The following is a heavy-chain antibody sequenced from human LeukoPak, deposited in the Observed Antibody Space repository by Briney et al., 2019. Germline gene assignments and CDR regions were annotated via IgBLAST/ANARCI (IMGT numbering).Heavy chain of an antibody. V-gene: IGHV3-73*01. D-gene: IGHD5-12*01. Sequence: PGGSLRLSCAASGFTFSGSPMHWVRQAPGKGLEWVGRIFGKPNNYATAYAASLKGRFTISRDDSKNTAYLQMNSLKTEDTAVYYCTRLTLTEGGYVVSAFDIWGQGTMVTVSS. CDR2: IFGKPNNYAT. CDR3: TRLTLTEGGYVVSAFDI. CDR1: GFTFSGSP. J-gene: IGHJ3*02.